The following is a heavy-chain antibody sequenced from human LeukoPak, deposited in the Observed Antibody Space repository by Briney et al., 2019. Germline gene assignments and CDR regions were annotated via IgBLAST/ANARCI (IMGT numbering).Heavy chain of an antibody. V-gene: IGHV1-46*01. J-gene: IGHJ3*02. Sequence: ASVKVSCKASGYTFTSHHMHWVRQAPGQGLEWMGIINPSGGSTNYAQKFQGRVTITAGKSTSTAYMELSSLRSEDTAVYYCAKSTEDYYDSSPHYARMAFDIWGQGTMVTVSS. CDR3: AKSTEDYYDSSPHYARMAFDI. D-gene: IGHD3-22*01. CDR2: INPSGGST. CDR1: GYTFTSHH.